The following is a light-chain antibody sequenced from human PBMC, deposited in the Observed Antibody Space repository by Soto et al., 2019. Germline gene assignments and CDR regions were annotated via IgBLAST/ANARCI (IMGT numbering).Light chain of an antibody. CDR2: GAS. Sequence: EIVLAQSPATLSLSPGERATLSCRASQSVGDNLAWYQQRPGQAPRLLIYGASSRATGIPDRFSGSGSGTDFTLIISRLEPEDFALYYCQHYQSGHPITFGQGTRLEI. J-gene: IGKJ5*01. CDR3: QHYQSGHPIT. CDR1: QSVGDN. V-gene: IGKV3-20*01.